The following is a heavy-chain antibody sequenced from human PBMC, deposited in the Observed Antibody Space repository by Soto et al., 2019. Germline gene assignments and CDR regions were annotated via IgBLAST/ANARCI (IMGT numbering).Heavy chain of an antibody. CDR2: IIPIFGTA. CDR1: GVTFSSYA. J-gene: IGHJ5*02. V-gene: IGHV1-69*13. D-gene: IGHD3-3*01. CDR3: ARGLKGVVIDNWFDP. Sequence: SVKVSCKASGVTFSSYAISWVRQAPGQGLEWMGGIIPIFGTANYAQKFQGRVTITADESTSTAYMELSSLRSEDTAVYYCARGLKGVVIDNWFDPWGQGTLVTVSS.